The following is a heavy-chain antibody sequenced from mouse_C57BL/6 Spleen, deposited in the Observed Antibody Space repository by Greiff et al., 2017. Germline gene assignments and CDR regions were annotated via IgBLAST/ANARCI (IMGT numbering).Heavy chain of an antibody. Sequence: EVQLVESGEGLVKPGGSLKLSCAASGFTFSSYAMSWVRQTPEQRLEWVAYISRGGDYIYYADTVKGRFTISRDNARNTLYLQMSSLKSEDTAMYYCTSEGSYDYDGGGYFGDWGQGTTLTVSS. CDR1: GFTFSSYA. J-gene: IGHJ2*01. CDR2: ISRGGDYI. CDR3: TSEGSYDYDGGGYFGD. V-gene: IGHV5-9-1*02. D-gene: IGHD2-4*01.